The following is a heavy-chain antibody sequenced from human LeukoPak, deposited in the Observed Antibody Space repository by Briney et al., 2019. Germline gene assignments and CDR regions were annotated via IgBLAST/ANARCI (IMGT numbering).Heavy chain of an antibody. Sequence: GGSLRLSCAASGFIFRTYGMHWVRQAPGKGLEWVAVMSYDGSTKYYGDPVKGRFTISRDNSKNMLYLQMNSLRAEDTAVYYCARDSGELLYGDAFDIWGQGTMARVSS. CDR3: ARDSGELLYGDAFDI. D-gene: IGHD3-10*01. J-gene: IGHJ3*02. CDR1: GFIFRTYG. CDR2: MSYDGSTK. V-gene: IGHV3-30*03.